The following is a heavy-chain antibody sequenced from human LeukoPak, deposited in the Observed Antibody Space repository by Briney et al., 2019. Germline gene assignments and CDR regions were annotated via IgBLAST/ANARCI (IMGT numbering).Heavy chain of an antibody. CDR2: ISSSGSTI. D-gene: IGHD3-22*01. V-gene: IGHV3-11*01. Sequence: GGSLRLSCAASGFTFSDYYMSWIRQAPGKGLEWVSYISSSGSTIYYADSVKDRFTISRDNAKNSLYLQMNSLRAEDTAVYYCARDAGGYYDSSGYSFQFDYWGQGTLVTVSS. J-gene: IGHJ4*02. CDR3: ARDAGGYYDSSGYSFQFDY. CDR1: GFTFSDYY.